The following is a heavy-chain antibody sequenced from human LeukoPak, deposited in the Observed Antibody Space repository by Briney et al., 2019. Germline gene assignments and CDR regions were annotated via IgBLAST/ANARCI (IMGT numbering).Heavy chain of an antibody. CDR2: IYSGGST. J-gene: IGHJ4*02. CDR3: AKDREGYRHVEMATIMDY. Sequence: GGSLRLSCAASGFTVSSNYMSWVRQAPGKGLEWVSVIYSGGSTYYADSVKGRFTISRDNSKNTLYLQMNSLRAEDTAVYYCAKDREGYRHVEMATIMDYWGQGTLVTVSS. D-gene: IGHD5-24*01. V-gene: IGHV3-53*01. CDR1: GFTVSSNY.